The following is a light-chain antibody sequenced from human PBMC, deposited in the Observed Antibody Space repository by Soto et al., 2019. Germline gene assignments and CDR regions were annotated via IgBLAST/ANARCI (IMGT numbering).Light chain of an antibody. J-gene: IGKJ4*01. V-gene: IGKV2-30*01. CDR1: EDLPTANGGPF. CDR2: RVS. CDR3: RVATPWPPRLI. Sequence: DVVLTQSPLSLPAPLGQPASSSCRSSEDLPTANGGPFLSRFLQRPGQSPSRLISRVSHRDSGVPVSFSGGGSENNFPLQIGRVEADDVGDDYSRVATPWPPRLIFGEGTNVEIK.